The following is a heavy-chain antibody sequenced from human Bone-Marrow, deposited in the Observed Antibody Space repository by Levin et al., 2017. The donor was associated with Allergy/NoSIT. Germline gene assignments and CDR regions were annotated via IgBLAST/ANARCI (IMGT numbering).Heavy chain of an antibody. Sequence: GGSLRLSCAASGFTVSSNYMSWVRQAPGKGLEWVSVIYSGGSTYYADSVKGRFTISRDNSKNTLYLQMNSLRAEDTAVYYCARGHYDSSGYYSYFDYWGQGTLVTVSS. CDR1: GFTVSSNY. D-gene: IGHD3-22*01. V-gene: IGHV3-66*01. J-gene: IGHJ4*02. CDR2: IYSGGST. CDR3: ARGHYDSSGYYSYFDY.